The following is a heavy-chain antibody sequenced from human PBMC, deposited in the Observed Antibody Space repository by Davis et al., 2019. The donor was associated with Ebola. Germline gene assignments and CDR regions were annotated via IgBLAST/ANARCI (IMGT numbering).Heavy chain of an antibody. J-gene: IGHJ5*02. Sequence: GGSLRLSCAASGFTVSSNYMSWVRQAPGKGLEWVSVIYSGGSTYYADSVKGRFTISRDNSKNTLYLQMNSLRAEDTAVYYCARDIKGLWLLFDWFDPWGQGTLVTVSS. CDR2: IYSGGST. CDR1: GFTVSSNY. D-gene: IGHD5-24*01. CDR3: ARDIKGLWLLFDWFDP. V-gene: IGHV3-66*01.